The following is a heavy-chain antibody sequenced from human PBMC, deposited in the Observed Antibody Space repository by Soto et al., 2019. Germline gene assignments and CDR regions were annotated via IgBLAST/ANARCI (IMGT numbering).Heavy chain of an antibody. CDR2: IKSKTDGGTT. D-gene: IGHD2-2*01. CDR3: THQRWGAFEI. CDR1: GFIFNNAW. J-gene: IGHJ3*02. V-gene: IGHV3-15*07. Sequence: EVQLVESGGGLVKPGGSLTLSCAASGFIFNNAWMNWVRQAPGKGLEWVGRIKSKTDGGTTDYAAPVKGRFTISRDDSKNTLYLQMNSLKTEDTAVYYCTHQRWGAFEIWGQGTMVTVCS.